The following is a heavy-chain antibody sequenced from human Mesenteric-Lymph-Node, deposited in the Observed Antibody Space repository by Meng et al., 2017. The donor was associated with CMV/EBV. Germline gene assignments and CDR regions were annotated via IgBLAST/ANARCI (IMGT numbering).Heavy chain of an antibody. J-gene: IGHJ4*02. D-gene: IGHD2-21*01. Sequence: SETLSLTCTVSGGSVSSGSYYRSWIRQPPGKGLEWIGYIYYSGSTNYNPSLKSRVTISVDTSKNQFSLKLSSVTAADTAVYYCARVPNCGGDCYSDYWGQGTLVTVSS. CDR2: IYYSGST. CDR1: GGSVSSGSYY. CDR3: ARVPNCGGDCYSDY. V-gene: IGHV4-61*01.